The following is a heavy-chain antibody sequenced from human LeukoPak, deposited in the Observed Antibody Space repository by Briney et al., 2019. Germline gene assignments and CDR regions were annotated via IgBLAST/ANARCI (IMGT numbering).Heavy chain of an antibody. J-gene: IGHJ4*02. CDR3: ARTGQGDYGHYGPFDY. Sequence: PSETLSLTCTVSGGSISSYYWSWIRQPPGKGLEWIGYIYYSGSTNYNPSLKSRVTISVDTSKNQFSLKLSSVTAADTAVYYCARTGQGDYGHYGPFDYWGQGTLVTVSS. CDR1: GGSISSYY. V-gene: IGHV4-59*08. CDR2: IYYSGST. D-gene: IGHD4-17*01.